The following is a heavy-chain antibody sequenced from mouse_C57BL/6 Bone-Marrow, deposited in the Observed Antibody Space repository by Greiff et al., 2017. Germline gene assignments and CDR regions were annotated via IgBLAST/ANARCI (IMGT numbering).Heavy chain of an antibody. J-gene: IGHJ3*01. CDR3: ARERGYYGSSPAWFAY. CDR1: GYTFTDHT. Sequence: QVQLQQPGAELVKPGASVKLSCKVSGYTFTDHTIHWMKQRPEQGLEWIGYIYPRDGSTKYNEKFKGKATLTADKSSSTAYMQLNSLTSEDSAVYFCARERGYYGSSPAWFAYWGQGTLVTVSA. V-gene: IGHV1-78*01. CDR2: IYPRDGST. D-gene: IGHD1-1*01.